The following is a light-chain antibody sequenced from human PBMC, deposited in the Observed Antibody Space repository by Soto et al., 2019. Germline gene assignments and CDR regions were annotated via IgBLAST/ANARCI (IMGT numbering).Light chain of an antibody. Sequence: QSALTQPASVSGSPGQSITISCIGTSSDVGGYNYVSWCQHHPGKAHKLMIYDVSNRPSGVSDRFSGSKSGSTASLTISGLLAEDEADYFCSSYTSSSTSIVFGGGTKLTVL. CDR1: SSDVGGYNY. J-gene: IGLJ3*02. CDR2: DVS. CDR3: SSYTSSSTSIV. V-gene: IGLV2-14*03.